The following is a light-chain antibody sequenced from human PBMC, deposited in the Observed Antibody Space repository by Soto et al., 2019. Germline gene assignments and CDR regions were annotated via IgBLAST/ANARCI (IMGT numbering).Light chain of an antibody. CDR1: SSDVGRYNY. CDR3: SSYTINATLV. V-gene: IGLV2-14*01. J-gene: IGLJ2*01. CDR2: EVI. Sequence: QSALTQPASVSGSPGQSITISCTGTSSDVGRYNYVSWYQQHPSTAPKLMIFEVINRPSGVSNRFSGSKSGNTASLTISGLQAEDEADYYCSSYTINATLVFGGGTKVTVL.